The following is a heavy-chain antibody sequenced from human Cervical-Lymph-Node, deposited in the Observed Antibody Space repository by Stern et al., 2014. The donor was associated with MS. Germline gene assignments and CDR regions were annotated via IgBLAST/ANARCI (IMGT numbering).Heavy chain of an antibody. V-gene: IGHV1-18*04. D-gene: IGHD1-26*01. Sequence: QVQLVQSGAEVKRPGAWVKVSCKASGFDSTTFGFFWVRQAPGQGLEWVGGISVDNDDRHAAQRFQDRVTVSADTSTNTVYMELRELTSDDTAVYFCARVNSVVGATDFDLWGQGTLVTVSS. CDR2: ISVDNDDR. J-gene: IGHJ4*02. CDR3: ARVNSVVGATDFDL. CDR1: GFDSTTFG.